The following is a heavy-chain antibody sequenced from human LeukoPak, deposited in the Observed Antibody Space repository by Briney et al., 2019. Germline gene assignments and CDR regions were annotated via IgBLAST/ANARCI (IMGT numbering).Heavy chain of an antibody. J-gene: IGHJ5*02. CDR2: IYTSGST. CDR3: AGGTVENWFDP. D-gene: IGHD3-16*01. Sequence: SQTLSLTCTVSGGSISSGRYYWSWIRQPAGKGLEWIGRIYTSGSTNYNPSLKSRVTISVDTSKNQFSLKLSSVTAADTAVYYCAGGTVENWFDPWGQGTLVTVSS. CDR1: GGSISSGRYY. V-gene: IGHV4-61*02.